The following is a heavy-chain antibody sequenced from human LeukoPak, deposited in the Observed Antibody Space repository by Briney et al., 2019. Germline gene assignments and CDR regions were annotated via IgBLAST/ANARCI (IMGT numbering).Heavy chain of an antibody. CDR2: ISSSGSTI. D-gene: IGHD3-9*01. CDR1: GFTFSSYE. CDR3: ARSRYLDWGGAFDM. Sequence: GGSLRLSCAASGFTFSSYEMNWVRQAPGKGLEWVSYISSSGSTIYYADSVRGRFTMSRDDSKNTVYLQLNRLRGEDTAIYYCARSRYLDWGGAFDMWGQGTMVTVSS. V-gene: IGHV3-48*03. J-gene: IGHJ3*02.